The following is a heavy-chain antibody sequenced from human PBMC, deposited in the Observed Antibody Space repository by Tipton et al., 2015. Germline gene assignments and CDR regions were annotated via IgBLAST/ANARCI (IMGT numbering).Heavy chain of an antibody. CDR2: ISFSDTT. J-gene: IGHJ6*02. CDR1: GGSVSSGSYY. D-gene: IGHD6-19*01. Sequence: TLSLTCTFSGGSVSSGSYYWSWIRQPPGKGLEWIGYISFSDTTHYNPSLKSRITISLNTSKNQFSLKMSSVTAADTAVYFCASRGAGTSHYAMDVWGQGTTVTVSS. CDR3: ASRGAGTSHYAMDV. V-gene: IGHV4-61*01.